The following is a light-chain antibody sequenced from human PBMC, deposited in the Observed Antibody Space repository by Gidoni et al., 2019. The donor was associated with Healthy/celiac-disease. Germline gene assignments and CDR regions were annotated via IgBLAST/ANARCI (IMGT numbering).Light chain of an antibody. CDR3: QQYNSYSRT. CDR2: DAS. V-gene: IGKV1-5*01. J-gene: IGKJ1*01. CDR1: QSISSW. Sequence: DIQMTQSPSTLSASVGDRVTITCRPSQSISSWLAWYQQKPGKAPKLLIYDASSLESGVPSRFSGSGSGTDFTLTISSLQPDDFTTYYCQQYNSYSRTFGQGTKVEIK.